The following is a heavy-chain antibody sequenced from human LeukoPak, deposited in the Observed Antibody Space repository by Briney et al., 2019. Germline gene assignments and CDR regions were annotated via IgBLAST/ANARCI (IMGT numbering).Heavy chain of an antibody. J-gene: IGHJ6*03. CDR3: ARGSLPGYYYYYHMDV. D-gene: IGHD2-15*01. CDR1: GFTFSSYW. V-gene: IGHV3-7*01. CDR2: IKQDGSEK. Sequence: PGRSLRLSCAASGFTFSSYWMSWVRQAPGKGLEWVANIKQDGSEKYYVDSVKGRFTISRDNAKNSLYLQMNSLRAEDTAVYYCARGSLPGYYYYYHMDVWGKGTTVTVSS.